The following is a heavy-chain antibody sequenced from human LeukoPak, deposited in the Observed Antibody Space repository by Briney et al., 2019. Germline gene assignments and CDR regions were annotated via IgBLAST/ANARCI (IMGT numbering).Heavy chain of an antibody. V-gene: IGHV4-39*01. D-gene: IGHD6-13*01. Sequence: PSETLSLTCTVSGGSISSNSYYWGWLPQPPGQELEWLVNIYNSGINYYNPYLKRRVSISVDTSKNPFSLKLTSVTAADTAVYFCARLPRAGGGLDYWGQGTLVTVSS. CDR1: GGSISSNSYY. J-gene: IGHJ4*02. CDR2: IYNSGIN. CDR3: ARLPRAGGGLDY.